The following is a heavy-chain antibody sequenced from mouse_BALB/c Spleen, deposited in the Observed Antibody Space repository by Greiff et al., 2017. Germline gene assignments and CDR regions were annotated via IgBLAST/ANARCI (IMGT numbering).Heavy chain of an antibody. D-gene: IGHD2-12*01. J-gene: IGHJ3*01. Sequence: DVKLQESGAELVKPGASVKLSCTASGFNIKDTYMHWVKQRPEQGLEWIGRIDPANGNTKYDPKFQGKATITADTSSNTAYLQLSSLTSEDTAVYYCARSDYSPWFAYWGQGTLVTVSA. CDR3: ARSDYSPWFAY. CDR1: GFNIKDTY. CDR2: IDPANGNT. V-gene: IGHV14-3*02.